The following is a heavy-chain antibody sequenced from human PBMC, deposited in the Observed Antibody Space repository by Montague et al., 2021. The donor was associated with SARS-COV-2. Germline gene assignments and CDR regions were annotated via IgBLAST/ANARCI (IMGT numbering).Heavy chain of an antibody. V-gene: IGHV4-59*01. CDR1: GGSISSDY. D-gene: IGHD5-24*01. CDR3: AAVFPRWLPFDPYFDY. CDR2: SYYNGST. Sequence: SETLSLTCTVSGGSISSDYCCWMRRPPPKGLEGMGDSYYNGSTNYYPSPKSRGTIIVDTSKNQYSLMLTTVAAAATAVYYYAAVFPRWLPFDPYFDYWGQGTLVTVSS. J-gene: IGHJ4*02.